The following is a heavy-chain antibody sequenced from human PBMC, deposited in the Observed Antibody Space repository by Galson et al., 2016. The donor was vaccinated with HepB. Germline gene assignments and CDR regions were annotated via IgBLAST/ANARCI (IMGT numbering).Heavy chain of an antibody. CDR1: GGTFITYS. J-gene: IGHJ4*02. D-gene: IGHD6-6*01. CDR2: IIPLLAIA. Sequence: SVKVSCKASGGTFITYSIGWVRQAPGQGLEWMGRIIPLLAIAKYAQKFQGRVTITADKSTSTAYMELSSLRSDDTAVYYCARETGSSSGGYFDYWGQGTLVTVSS. CDR3: ARETGSSSGGYFDY. V-gene: IGHV1-69*04.